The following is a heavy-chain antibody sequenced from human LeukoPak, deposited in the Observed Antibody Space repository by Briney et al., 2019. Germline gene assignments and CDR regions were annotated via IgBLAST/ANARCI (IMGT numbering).Heavy chain of an antibody. CDR1: GGSFSGYY. CDR3: ARVQWLVLDY. J-gene: IGHJ4*02. D-gene: IGHD6-19*01. V-gene: IGHV4-34*01. CDR2: INHSGST. Sequence: PSETLSLTCAVYGGSFSGYYWSWIRQPPGKGLEWIGEINHSGSTNYNPSLKSRVTISVDTSKNQFSLKLSSVTAADTAVYYCARVQWLVLDYWGQGTLVTVSP.